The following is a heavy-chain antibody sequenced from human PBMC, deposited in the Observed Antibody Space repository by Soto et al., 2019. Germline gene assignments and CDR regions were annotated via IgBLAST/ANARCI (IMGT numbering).Heavy chain of an antibody. Sequence: GASVKVSCKASGGTFSSYAISWVRQAPGQGLEWMGGIIPIFGTANYAQKFQGRVTITADESTSTAYMELSSLRSEDTAVYYCASSYYYDSSGYSGYFDYWGQGTLVTVSS. J-gene: IGHJ4*02. V-gene: IGHV1-69*13. CDR3: ASSYYYDSSGYSGYFDY. CDR2: IIPIFGTA. CDR1: GGTFSSYA. D-gene: IGHD3-22*01.